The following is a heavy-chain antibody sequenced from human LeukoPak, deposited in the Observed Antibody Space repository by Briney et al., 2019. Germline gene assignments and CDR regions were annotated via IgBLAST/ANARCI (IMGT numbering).Heavy chain of an antibody. CDR2: VHLNGAT. D-gene: IGHD1-26*01. J-gene: IGHJ4*02. Sequence: SETLSLTCAVSGGSITTTNWWSWVRQPPGKGLEWIGEVHLNGATNYNPSLESRLSMSIDKSNNHLSLEVTSVTAADTAMYYCTRESGAFSPFGFWGQGTLVTVSS. V-gene: IGHV4-4*02. CDR1: GGSITTTNW. CDR3: TRESGAFSPFGF.